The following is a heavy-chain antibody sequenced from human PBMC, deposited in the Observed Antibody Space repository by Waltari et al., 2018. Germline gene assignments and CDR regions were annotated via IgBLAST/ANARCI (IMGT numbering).Heavy chain of an antibody. CDR3: ARLGSSGWFYYYGMDV. J-gene: IGHJ6*02. CDR1: GGSISSSSYY. Sequence: QLQLQESGPGLVKPSETLSLTCTVSGGSISSSSYYWGWIRQPPGKGLEWIGSISYSGSTYYNPPLKRRVTISVDTSKNQFSLKLSSVTAADTAVYYCARLGSSGWFYYYGMDVWGQGTTVTVS. CDR2: ISYSGST. D-gene: IGHD6-19*01. V-gene: IGHV4-39*01.